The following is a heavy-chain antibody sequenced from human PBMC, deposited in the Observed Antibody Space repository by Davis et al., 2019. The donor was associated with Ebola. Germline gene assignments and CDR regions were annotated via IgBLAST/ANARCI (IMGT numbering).Heavy chain of an antibody. D-gene: IGHD2-2*01. CDR3: ARVRCSSTSCPFDY. Sequence: MPGGSLRLSCAVSGDSISSSNWWSWVRQPPGKGLEWIGEISQSGSTNYNPSLKSRVTISVDKSKNQFSLKLSSVTAADTAVYYCARVRCSSTSCPFDYWGQGTLVTVSS. J-gene: IGHJ4*02. CDR1: GDSISSSNW. CDR2: ISQSGST. V-gene: IGHV4-4*02.